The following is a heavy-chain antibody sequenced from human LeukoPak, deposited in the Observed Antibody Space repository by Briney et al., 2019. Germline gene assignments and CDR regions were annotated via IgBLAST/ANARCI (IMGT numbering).Heavy chain of an antibody. CDR1: GGSISSSSYY. D-gene: IGHD6-13*01. CDR2: IYYSGST. Sequence: PSETLSLTCTVSGGSISSSSYYWGWIRQPPGKGLEWIGSIYYSGSTYYNPSLKSRVTISVDTSKNQFSLKLSSVTAADTAVYYCAREIAAVGAVSWFDPWGQGTLVTVSS. J-gene: IGHJ5*02. V-gene: IGHV4-39*07. CDR3: AREIAAVGAVSWFDP.